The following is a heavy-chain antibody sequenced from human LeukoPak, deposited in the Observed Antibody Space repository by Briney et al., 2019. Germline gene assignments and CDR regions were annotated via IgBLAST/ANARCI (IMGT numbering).Heavy chain of an antibody. CDR2: ISGDGGST. CDR1: GFTFDDYA. D-gene: IGHD3-22*01. CDR3: AKDTYYYDSSGYEGPSFDY. Sequence: GGSLRLSCAASGFTFDDYAMHWVRQAPGKGLEWASLISGDGGSTYYADSVKGRFTISRDNSKNSLYLQMNSLRTEDTALYYCAKDTYYYDSSGYEGPSFDYWGQGTLVTVSS. V-gene: IGHV3-43*02. J-gene: IGHJ4*02.